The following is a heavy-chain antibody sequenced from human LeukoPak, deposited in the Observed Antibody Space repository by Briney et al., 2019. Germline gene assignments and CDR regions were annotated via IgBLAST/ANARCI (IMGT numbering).Heavy chain of an antibody. CDR3: ARAANTGGYDY. J-gene: IGHJ4*02. V-gene: IGHV4-4*02. CDR1: GGSVTSRNW. D-gene: IGHD1-1*01. CDR2: VFHTGLN. Sequence: SETLSLTCAVSGGSVTSRNWWSWVRQPPGKGLEWIGEVFHTGLNNYNPSLESRVTISVDESKNQVSLVLSSVSAADTAVYYCARAANTGGYDYWGQGTLVTVSS.